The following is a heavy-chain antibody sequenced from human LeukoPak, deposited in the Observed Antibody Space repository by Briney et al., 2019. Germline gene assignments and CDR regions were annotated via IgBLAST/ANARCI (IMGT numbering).Heavy chain of an antibody. V-gene: IGHV4-34*01. Sequence: SETLSLTCAVYGGSFSGYYRSWIRQPPGKGLEWIGEINHSGSTNYNPSLKSRVTISVDTSKNQFSLKLSSVTAADTAVYYCARSAAGTEGLAYNWFDPWGQGTLVTVSS. D-gene: IGHD6-13*01. CDR2: INHSGST. J-gene: IGHJ5*02. CDR1: GGSFSGYY. CDR3: ARSAAGTEGLAYNWFDP.